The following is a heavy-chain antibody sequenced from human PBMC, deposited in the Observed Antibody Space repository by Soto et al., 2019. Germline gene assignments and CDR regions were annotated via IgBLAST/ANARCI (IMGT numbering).Heavy chain of an antibody. D-gene: IGHD6-13*01. CDR2: IHYSGNT. CDR1: VDSISSSSYY. Sequence: SETLSLTCTVSVDSISSSSYYGSCIRQHPGKGLEWIGYIHYSGNTRYNPSLKSRLTISVDTSKNQFSLMLSSLTAADTAVYFCARARVPYSSTWYRYDYYGMDIWGQGTTVTVSS. CDR3: ARARVPYSSTWYRYDYYGMDI. V-gene: IGHV4-31*03. J-gene: IGHJ6*02.